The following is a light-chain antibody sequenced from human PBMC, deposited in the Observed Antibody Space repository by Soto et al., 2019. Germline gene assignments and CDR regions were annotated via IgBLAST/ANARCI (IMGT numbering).Light chain of an antibody. J-gene: IGKJ1*01. CDR2: KAS. V-gene: IGKV1-5*03. Sequence: DIQMTQSPSTLSASVGDRVTIACRASQSISNYLAWYQQKPGKAPKLLIYKASSLESGVPSRFSGSGYGTEFTLTISSLQPDDFATYYCQQYNSYSWTFGQGTKVEIK. CDR1: QSISNY. CDR3: QQYNSYSWT.